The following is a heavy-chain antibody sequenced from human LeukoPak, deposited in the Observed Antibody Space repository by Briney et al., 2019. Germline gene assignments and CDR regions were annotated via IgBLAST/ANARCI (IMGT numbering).Heavy chain of an antibody. D-gene: IGHD3-3*01. Sequence: PSETLSLTCAVYGGSFSGYYWSWIRQPPGKGLEWIGEINHSGSTNYNPSLKSRVTISVDTSKNQFSLKLSSVTAADTAVYHCARGLVRYYDFWSGRYYFDYWGQGTLVTVSS. CDR1: GGSFSGYY. V-gene: IGHV4-34*01. CDR3: ARGLVRYYDFWSGRYYFDY. J-gene: IGHJ4*02. CDR2: INHSGST.